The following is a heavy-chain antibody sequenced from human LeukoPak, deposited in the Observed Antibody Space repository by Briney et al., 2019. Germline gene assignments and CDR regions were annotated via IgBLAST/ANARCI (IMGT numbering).Heavy chain of an antibody. D-gene: IGHD6-13*01. CDR1: GFTFSSYA. V-gene: IGHV3-23*01. CDR3: ARIHPGIAAAGGPHFDY. Sequence: TGGSLRLSCAASGFTFSSYAMSWVRQAPGKGLEWVSAISGSGGSTYYADSVKGRFTISRDNSKNTLYLQMNSLRAEDTAVYYCARIHPGIAAAGGPHFDYWGQGTLVTVSS. J-gene: IGHJ4*02. CDR2: ISGSGGST.